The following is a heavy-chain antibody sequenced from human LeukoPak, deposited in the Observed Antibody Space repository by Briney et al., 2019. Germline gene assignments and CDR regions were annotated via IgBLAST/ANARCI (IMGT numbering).Heavy chain of an antibody. CDR2: IYYSGST. CDR3: ARNYGEYPFDY. J-gene: IGHJ4*02. CDR1: GDSISSSSYY. D-gene: IGHD4-17*01. V-gene: IGHV4-39*01. Sequence: SETLSHTCTVSGDSISSSSYYWGWNRQPPGKGLEWIGSIYYSGSTYYNPSLKSRVTISVDTSKNQFSLKLSSVTAADTAVYYCARNYGEYPFDYWGQGTLVTVSS.